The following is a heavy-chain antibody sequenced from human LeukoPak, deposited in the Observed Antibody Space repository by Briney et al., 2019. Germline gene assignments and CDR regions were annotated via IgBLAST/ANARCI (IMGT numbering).Heavy chain of an antibody. J-gene: IGHJ4*02. V-gene: IGHV3-53*01. CDR2: IYSGGST. CDR1: GFTVSSNY. CDR3: ARGSPYGFKHFDY. Sequence: PGGSLRLSCAASGFTVSSNYMSWVRQAPGKGLEWVSVIYSGGSTYYADSVKGRFTISRDNSKNTLYLQMNSLRAEDTAVYYCARGSPYGFKHFDYWGQGTLVTVSS. D-gene: IGHD4-17*01.